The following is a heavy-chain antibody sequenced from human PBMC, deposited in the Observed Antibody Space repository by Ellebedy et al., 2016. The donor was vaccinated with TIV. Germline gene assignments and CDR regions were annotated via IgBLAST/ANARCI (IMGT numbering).Heavy chain of an antibody. Sequence: ASVKVSCXASGYIFTGNYMHWVRQAPGQGLEWMGIINPIGGRATYAQKFQGRVTMTTDTSISTAYMELSRLRSEDTAVYYCARWDSGFLSGVYYNYGMDVWGQGTTVTVSS. CDR1: GYIFTGNY. J-gene: IGHJ6*02. V-gene: IGHV1-46*01. CDR3: ARWDSGFLSGVYYNYGMDV. D-gene: IGHD5-12*01. CDR2: INPIGGRA.